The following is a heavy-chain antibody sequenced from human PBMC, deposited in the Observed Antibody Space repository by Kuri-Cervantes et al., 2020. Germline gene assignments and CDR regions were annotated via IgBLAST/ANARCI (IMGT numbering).Heavy chain of an antibody. CDR1: GYTFTSYY. Sequence: ASVKVSCKASGYTFTSYYMHWVRQAPGQGLEWMGIINPSGGSTSYAQKFQGRVTMTRDTSTSTVYMELGSLRSEDTAVYYCARMAGSSTSTTYYYYMDVWGKGTTVTVSS. V-gene: IGHV1-46*01. J-gene: IGHJ6*03. CDR3: ARMAGSSTSTTYYYYMDV. CDR2: INPSGGST. D-gene: IGHD2-2*01.